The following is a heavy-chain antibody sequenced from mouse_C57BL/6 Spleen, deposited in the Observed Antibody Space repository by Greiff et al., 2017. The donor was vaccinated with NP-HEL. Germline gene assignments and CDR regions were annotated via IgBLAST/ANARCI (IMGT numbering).Heavy chain of an antibody. Sequence: VQLQQSGAELAKPGASVKLSCKASGYTFTSYWMHWVKQRPGQGLEWIRYINPSSGYTKYNQKFKDKATLTADKSSSTAYMQLRRLTYEDSAVYYCATTSQAFYAMDYWGQGTSVTVSS. J-gene: IGHJ4*01. CDR2: INPSSGYT. D-gene: IGHD3-2*02. CDR3: ATTSQAFYAMDY. CDR1: GYTFTSYW. V-gene: IGHV1-7*01.